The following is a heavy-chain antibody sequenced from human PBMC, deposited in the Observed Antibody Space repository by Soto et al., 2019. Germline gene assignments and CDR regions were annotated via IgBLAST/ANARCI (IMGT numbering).Heavy chain of an antibody. D-gene: IGHD3-22*01. CDR2: IYYSGST. J-gene: IGHJ4*02. CDR3: ARPNYYDSSAYHY. V-gene: IGHV4-39*01. Sequence: QLQLQESGPGLVKPSETLSLTCTVSGGSISSSSYYWGWIRQPPGKGLEWIGSIYYSGSTYYNPSLKSRVTIAVDTSKNQFSLTLSSVTAADTAVYYCARPNYYDSSAYHYWGQGTLVTVSS. CDR1: GGSISSSSYY.